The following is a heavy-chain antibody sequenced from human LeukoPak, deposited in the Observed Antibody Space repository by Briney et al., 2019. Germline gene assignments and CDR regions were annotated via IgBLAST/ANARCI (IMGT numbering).Heavy chain of an antibody. CDR3: ARENPSVWGSYLSNGFDY. J-gene: IGHJ4*02. D-gene: IGHD3-16*02. V-gene: IGHV3-48*03. Sequence: GGPLRLFCAVSGFTLSRYEMHWVRQAPGKGLEWVSYISCSGSTIYYADSVKGRFTISRDNAKNSLYLQVNSLRAEDTAVYYSARENPSVWGSYLSNGFDYWGQGTLVTVSS. CDR2: ISCSGSTI. CDR1: GFTLSRYE.